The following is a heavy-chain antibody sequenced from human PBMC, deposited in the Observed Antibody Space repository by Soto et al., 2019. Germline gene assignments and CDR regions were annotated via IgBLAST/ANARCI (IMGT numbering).Heavy chain of an antibody. V-gene: IGHV4-4*02. CDR2: ISHSGTS. CDR1: GGSISSSHW. J-gene: IGHJ3*01. CDR3: ARVVLSITRGAFDA. Sequence: QVQLQESGPELVKPSGTLSLTCAVSGGSISSSHWWTWVRQSPGKGLEYIGEISHSGTSNSNPSLKSRVTLSVDRSKNLFSLTLTSVTAADTAVYYCARVVLSITRGAFDAWGQGTPVIVSS. D-gene: IGHD1-20*01.